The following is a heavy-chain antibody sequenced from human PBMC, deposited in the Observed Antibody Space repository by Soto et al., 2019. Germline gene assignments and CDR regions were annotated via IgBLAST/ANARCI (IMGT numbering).Heavy chain of an antibody. D-gene: IGHD3-22*01. V-gene: IGHV1-69*13. CDR1: GGTFSIYA. J-gene: IGHJ6*02. CDR2: IIPIFGTA. Sequence: GASVKVSCKASGGTFSIYAISWVRQAPGQGLEWMGGIIPIFGTANYAQKFQGRVTITADESTSTAYMELSSLRSEDTAVYYCARVGNSSGYYGGDYYYYYGMDVWGQGTTVTVSS. CDR3: ARVGNSSGYYGGDYYYYYGMDV.